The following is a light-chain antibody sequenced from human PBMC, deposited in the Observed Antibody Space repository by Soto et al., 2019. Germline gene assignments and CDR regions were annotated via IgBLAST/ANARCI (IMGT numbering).Light chain of an antibody. CDR3: SSYTSSSTRV. CDR2: EVS. V-gene: IGLV2-14*01. CDR1: SSDVGGYNY. Sequence: QSALTQPASVSGSPGQSITISCTGTSSDVGGYNYVSWYQQHPGKDPKLMIYEVSNRPSGVSNRFSGSKSGNTASLTISGLQAEDEAEYYCSSYTSSSTRVFGGGTKLTVL. J-gene: IGLJ3*02.